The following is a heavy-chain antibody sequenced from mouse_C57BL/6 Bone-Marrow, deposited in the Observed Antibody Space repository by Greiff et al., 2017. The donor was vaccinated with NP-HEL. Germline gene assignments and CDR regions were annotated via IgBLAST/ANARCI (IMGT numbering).Heavy chain of an antibody. D-gene: IGHD4-1*01. V-gene: IGHV1-7*01. Sequence: QVQLQQSGAELAKPGASVKLSCKASGYTFTSYWMHWVKQRPGQGLEWIGYINPSSGYTKYKQKFKDKATLTADQVYSTAYMQLSSLTYEDSAVYYCASVGRRLAYWGQGTVVTDSA. CDR1: GYTFTSYW. J-gene: IGHJ3*01. CDR2: INPSSGYT. CDR3: ASVGRRLAY.